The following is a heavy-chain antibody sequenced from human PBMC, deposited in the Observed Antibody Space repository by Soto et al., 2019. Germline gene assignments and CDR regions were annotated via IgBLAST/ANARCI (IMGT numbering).Heavy chain of an antibody. CDR2: IKGKADGGTP. CDR1: GFTFSNAW. CDR3: PPGLRWTSTDDY. D-gene: IGHD2-15*01. Sequence: EVQLVESGGGLVEPGGSLRLSCVVSGFTFSNAWMRWVRQAPGKGLEWVGRIKGKADGGTPEYAASVEGRFTISRDDSKTTLYLQLDGLKTEATAVYYCPPGLRWTSTDDYWGQGTLVTVSS. V-gene: IGHV3-15*01. J-gene: IGHJ4*01.